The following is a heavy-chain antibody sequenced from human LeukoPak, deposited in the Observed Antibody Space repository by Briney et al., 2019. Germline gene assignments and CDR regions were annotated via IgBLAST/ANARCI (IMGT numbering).Heavy chain of an antibody. CDR1: GFTFNSHA. D-gene: IGHD4/OR15-4a*01. V-gene: IGHV3-23*01. CDR2: IDISGGCT. J-gene: IGHJ4*02. Sequence: GGSLRLSCAVSGFTFNSHAMCWVRQAPGKGLEWVSSIDISGGCTYYADSVKGRFTISRDNSKNTLYLQMNSLRGEDTALYFCANEVRPNDYWGQGTLVTVSS. CDR3: ANEVRPNDY.